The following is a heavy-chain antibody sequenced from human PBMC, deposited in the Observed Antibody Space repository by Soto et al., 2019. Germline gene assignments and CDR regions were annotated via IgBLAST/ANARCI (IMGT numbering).Heavy chain of an antibody. CDR1: GFTFSSYG. V-gene: IGHV3-33*01. CDR2: IWYDGSNK. Sequence: QVQLVESGGGVVQPGRSLRLSCAASGFTFSSYGMHWVRQAPGKGLGWVAVIWYDGSNKYYADSVKGRFTISRDNSKNTLYLQMNSLRAEDTAVYYCARDQVPDPFDYWGQGTLVTVSS. J-gene: IGHJ4*02. CDR3: ARDQVPDPFDY.